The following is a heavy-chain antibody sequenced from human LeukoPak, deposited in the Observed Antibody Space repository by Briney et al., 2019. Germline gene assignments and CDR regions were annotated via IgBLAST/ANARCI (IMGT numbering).Heavy chain of an antibody. V-gene: IGHV3-48*03. CDR3: ARDPGGYCSSTSCSRGGEFDY. D-gene: IGHD2-2*01. J-gene: IGHJ4*02. CDR1: GFTFSSYE. CDR2: ISSSGSTI. Sequence: GGSLRLSCAASGFTFSSYEMNWVRQAPGKGLEWVSYISSSGSTIYYADSVKGRFTISRDNAKNTLYLQMNSLRAEDTAVYYCARDPGGYCSSTSCSRGGEFDYWGQGTLVTVSS.